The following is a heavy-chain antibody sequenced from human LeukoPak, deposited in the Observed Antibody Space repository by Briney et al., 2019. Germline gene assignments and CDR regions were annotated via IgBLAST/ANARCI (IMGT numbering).Heavy chain of an antibody. J-gene: IGHJ3*02. CDR1: GYSFTTYW. CDR2: IYPGDSDT. CDR3: ARPLGYCSRTSCYDAFDI. V-gene: IGHV5-51*01. Sequence: GESLKISCKTSGYSFTTYWIAWVRQMPGKGLEWMGIIYPGDSDTRYNPSFQGQITISAEKSISTAYLQWNSLKASDTAMYYCARPLGYCSRTSCYDAFDIWGQGSMVTVFS. D-gene: IGHD2-2*01.